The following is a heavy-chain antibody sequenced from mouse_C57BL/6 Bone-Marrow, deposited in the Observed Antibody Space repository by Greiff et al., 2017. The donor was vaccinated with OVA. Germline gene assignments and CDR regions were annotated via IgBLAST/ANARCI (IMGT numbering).Heavy chain of an antibody. CDR3: ARNRDSPFAY. V-gene: IGHV2-2*01. CDR2: IWSGGST. Sequence: QVQLQQSGPGLVQPSQSLSITCTVSGFSLTRYGVHWVRQSQGKGLEWLGVIWSGGSTDYNAAFISRLSISKDNSKSQVVFKMNSLQADDTAIYYCARNRDSPFAYWGQGTLVTVSA. J-gene: IGHJ3*01. D-gene: IGHD3-3*01. CDR1: GFSLTRYG.